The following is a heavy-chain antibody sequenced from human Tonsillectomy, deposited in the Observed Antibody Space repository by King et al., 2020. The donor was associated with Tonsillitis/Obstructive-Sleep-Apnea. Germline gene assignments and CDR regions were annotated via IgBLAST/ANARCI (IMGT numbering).Heavy chain of an antibody. CDR1: GFTFSSYA. D-gene: IGHD3-3*01. Sequence: QLVQSGGGVVQPGRSLRLSCAASGFTFSSYAMHWVRQAPGKGLEWVAVISYDGSNKYYADSLKGRFTISRDNSKNTLYLQMNRLRAEETDVYYCARVKVWSGYYPYYYMDVWGKGTTVTVSS. CDR2: ISYDGSNK. V-gene: IGHV3-30*01. J-gene: IGHJ6*03. CDR3: ARVKVWSGYYPYYYMDV.